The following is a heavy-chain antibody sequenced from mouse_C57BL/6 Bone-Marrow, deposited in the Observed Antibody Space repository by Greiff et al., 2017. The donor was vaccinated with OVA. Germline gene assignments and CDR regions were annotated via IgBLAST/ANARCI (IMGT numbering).Heavy chain of an antibody. Sequence: VQGVESGAELVKPGASVKISCKASGYAFSSYWMNWVKQRPGKGLEWIGQIYPGDGDTNYNGKFKGKATLTADKSSSTAYMQLSSLTSEDSAVYFCARGSMVTIDYWGQGTTLTVSS. CDR2: IYPGDGDT. D-gene: IGHD2-2*01. CDR3: ARGSMVTIDY. V-gene: IGHV1-80*01. J-gene: IGHJ2*01. CDR1: GYAFSSYW.